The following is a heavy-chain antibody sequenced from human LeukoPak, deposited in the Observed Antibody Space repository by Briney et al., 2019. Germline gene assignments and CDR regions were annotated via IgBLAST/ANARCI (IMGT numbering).Heavy chain of an antibody. D-gene: IGHD6-13*01. CDR2: INPNSGGT. CDR1: GYTFTGYY. J-gene: IGHJ6*02. CDR3: AREQCNSPYSSSWSDDYYYGMDV. V-gene: IGHV1-2*04. Sequence: ASVKVSCKASGYTFTGYYMHWVRQAPGQGLEWMGWINPNSGGTNYAQKFQGWVTMTRDTSISTAYMELSRLRSDDTAVYYCAREQCNSPYSSSWSDDYYYGMDVWGQGTTVTVSS.